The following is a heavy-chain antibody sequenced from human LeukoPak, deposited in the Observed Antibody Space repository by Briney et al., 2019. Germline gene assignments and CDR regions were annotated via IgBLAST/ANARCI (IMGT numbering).Heavy chain of an antibody. CDR1: GFTFNSYT. CDR2: ISSRSDST. J-gene: IGHJ4*02. V-gene: IGHV3-21*01. CDR3: TRGLHQYDSSALGY. Sequence: GESLRLSCAASGFTFNSYTMNWVRQAPGKGLEWVSSISSRSDSTYYVDSVKGRFTFSRDYAKNSVYLQMNSLTAEDTAVYYCTRGLHQYDSSALGYWGQGTLVTVSS. D-gene: IGHD3-22*01.